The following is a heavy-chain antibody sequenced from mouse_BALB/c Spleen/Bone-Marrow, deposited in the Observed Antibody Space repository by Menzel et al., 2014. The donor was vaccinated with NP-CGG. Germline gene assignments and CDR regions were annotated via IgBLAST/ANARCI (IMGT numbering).Heavy chain of an antibody. CDR2: IYPGDGDT. Sequence: QVHVKQSGAELVRPGSSVKISCKASGYAFSSYWMNWVKQRPGLGLEWIGQIYPGDGDTNYNGNFKGKATLTADRSSSTASIQLSSLTSENSAVYFGARWYRAPPFAMDYWGPGTSVTVSS. CDR3: ARWYRAPPFAMDY. J-gene: IGHJ4*01. V-gene: IGHV1-80*01. CDR1: GYAFSSYW. D-gene: IGHD2-14*01.